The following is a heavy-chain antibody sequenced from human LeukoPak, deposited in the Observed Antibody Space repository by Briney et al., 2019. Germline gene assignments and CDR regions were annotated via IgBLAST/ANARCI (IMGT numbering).Heavy chain of an antibody. CDR2: IKQDGSEK. CDR3: ARDRKVTIFGVVIPNAFDI. Sequence: PGGSLRLSCAASGFTFSNYWMSWVRQAPGKGLEWVANIKQDGSEKYYVDSVKGRFTISRDNAKNSLYLQMNSLRAEDTAVYYCARDRKVTIFGVVIPNAFDIWGQGTMVTVSP. V-gene: IGHV3-7*01. J-gene: IGHJ3*02. CDR1: GFTFSNYW. D-gene: IGHD3-3*01.